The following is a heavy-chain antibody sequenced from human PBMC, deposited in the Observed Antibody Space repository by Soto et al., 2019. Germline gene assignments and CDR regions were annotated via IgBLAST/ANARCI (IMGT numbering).Heavy chain of an antibody. Sequence: GVLRLSCAASGFTFSSYSMNWVRQAPGKGLEWVSSISSSSSYIYYADSVKGRFTISRDNAKNSLYLQMNSLRAEDTAVYYCARVNVLRFLEFPSGMDVWGQGTTVTVSS. J-gene: IGHJ6*02. CDR3: ARVNVLRFLEFPSGMDV. D-gene: IGHD3-3*01. CDR2: ISSSSSYI. V-gene: IGHV3-21*01. CDR1: GFTFSSYS.